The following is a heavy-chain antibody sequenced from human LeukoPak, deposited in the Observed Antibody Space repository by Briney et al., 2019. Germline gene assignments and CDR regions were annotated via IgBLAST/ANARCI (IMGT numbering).Heavy chain of an antibody. CDR3: ARRVPMVRGRYFDY. CDR2: IYKSGST. Sequence: SETLSLTCTVSSVSISSYYWSWFRQPPGKGLEWIGYIYKSGSTNYSPSLKSRVTISLDTSKNQFSLKLSSVTAADTAVYYCARRVPMVRGRYFDYWGQGTLVTVSS. CDR1: SVSISSYY. J-gene: IGHJ4*02. D-gene: IGHD3-10*01. V-gene: IGHV4-59*12.